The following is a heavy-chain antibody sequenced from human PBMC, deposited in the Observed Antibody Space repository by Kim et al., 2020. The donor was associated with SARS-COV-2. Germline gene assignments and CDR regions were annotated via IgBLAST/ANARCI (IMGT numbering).Heavy chain of an antibody. V-gene: IGHV3-30*18. CDR1: GFTFSSYG. CDR3: AKDVLGRGYCSSTSCLHDSHFDY. Sequence: GGSLRLSCAASGFTFSSYGMHWVRQAPGKGLEWVAVISYDGSNKYYADSVKGRFTISRDNSKNTLYLQMNSLRAEDTAVYYCAKDVLGRGYCSSTSCLHDSHFDYWGQGTLVTVSS. CDR2: ISYDGSNK. D-gene: IGHD2-2*01. J-gene: IGHJ4*02.